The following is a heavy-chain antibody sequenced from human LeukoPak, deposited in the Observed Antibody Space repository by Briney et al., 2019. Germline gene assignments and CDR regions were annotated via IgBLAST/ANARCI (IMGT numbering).Heavy chain of an antibody. CDR2: IYTSGST. D-gene: IGHD6-19*01. Sequence: SETLSLTCTVSGGSISSYYWSWIRQPAGKGLEWIGRIYTSGSTNYNPSLKSRVTMSVDTSKNQFSLKLSSVTAADTAVYYCARYKYSSGWRDAFDIWGQGTMVTVSP. V-gene: IGHV4-4*07. CDR1: GGSISSYY. J-gene: IGHJ3*02. CDR3: ARYKYSSGWRDAFDI.